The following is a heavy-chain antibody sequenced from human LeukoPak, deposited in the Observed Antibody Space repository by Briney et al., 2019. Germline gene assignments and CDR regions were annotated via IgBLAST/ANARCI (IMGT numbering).Heavy chain of an antibody. Sequence: SGGSLRLSCAASGFTFRSYEMNWVRQAPGKGLEWVSYISSSDSSTHYADSVKGRFTISRDNAKNLLYLQMNSLRVEDMGVYYCARETRGHYYDSSGPDHWGQGTLVTVSS. CDR2: ISSSDSST. V-gene: IGHV3-48*03. CDR1: GFTFRSYE. CDR3: ARETRGHYYDSSGPDH. D-gene: IGHD3-22*01. J-gene: IGHJ5*02.